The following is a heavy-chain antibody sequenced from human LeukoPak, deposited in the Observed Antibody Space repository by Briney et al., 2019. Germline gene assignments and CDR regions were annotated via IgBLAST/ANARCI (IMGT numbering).Heavy chain of an antibody. CDR1: GFTFRNYW. V-gene: IGHV3-7*03. J-gene: IGHJ4*02. D-gene: IGHD6-19*01. Sequence: GGSLRLSCAASGFTFRNYWMSWVRQVPGTGLEWVANIKQDGSDRNYVTSVRGRFTISRDNAESSLYLQMSSLRAEDTAVYYCVRNLAVAGTCFDSWGQGTLVTVSS. CDR3: VRNLAVAGTCFDS. CDR2: IKQDGSDR.